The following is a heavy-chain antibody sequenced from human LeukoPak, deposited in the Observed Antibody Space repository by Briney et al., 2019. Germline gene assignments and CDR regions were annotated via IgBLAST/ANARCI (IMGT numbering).Heavy chain of an antibody. CDR3: ARVEYSSSSVPFDY. D-gene: IGHD6-6*01. V-gene: IGHV1-69*13. CDR2: IIPIFGTA. CDR1: GGTFSSYA. Sequence: ASVKVSCKASGGTFSSYAISWVRQAPGQGLEWMGGIIPIFGTANYAQKFQGRVTITADESTSTAYMELRSLRSEDTAVYYCARVEYSSSSVPFDYWGQGTLVTVSS. J-gene: IGHJ4*02.